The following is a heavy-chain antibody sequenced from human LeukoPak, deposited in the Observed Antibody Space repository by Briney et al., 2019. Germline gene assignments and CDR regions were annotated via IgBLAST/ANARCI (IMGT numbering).Heavy chain of an antibody. CDR3: ARPYPPPVGMDV. V-gene: IGHV3-30*02. CDR1: GFTFSSYG. D-gene: IGHD2-2*01. Sequence: GGSLRLSCAASGFTFSSYGMHWVRQAPGKGLEWVAFIRYDGSNKYYADSVKGRFTISRDNSKNTLYLQMNSLRAEDTAVYYCARPYPPPVGMDVWGQGTTVTVSS. J-gene: IGHJ6*02. CDR2: IRYDGSNK.